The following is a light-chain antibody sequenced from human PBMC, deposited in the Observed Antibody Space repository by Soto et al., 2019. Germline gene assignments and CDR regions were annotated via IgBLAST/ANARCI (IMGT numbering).Light chain of an antibody. V-gene: IGLV1-47*01. Sequence: QSVLTQSPSASGTTGQRVTISCSGSRSNIGRNFAYWYQHVPGTAPRLLIQRNNERPSGVPDRFSGSKSGTSVSLAISGLRSDDEATYYCAAWDDTLDAQVFGGGTKLTVL. CDR2: RNN. CDR3: AAWDDTLDAQV. J-gene: IGLJ3*02. CDR1: RSNIGRNF.